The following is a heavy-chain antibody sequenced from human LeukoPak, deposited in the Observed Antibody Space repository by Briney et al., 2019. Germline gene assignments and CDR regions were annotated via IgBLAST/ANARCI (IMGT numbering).Heavy chain of an antibody. Sequence: PGRSLRLSCAASGFTFSSYGMHWVRQAPGKGLEWVAVIWYDASNKYYADSVKGRFTISRDNSKNTLYLQMNSLRAEDTAVYYCARGIYGDYDEGYWGQGTLVTASS. CDR2: IWYDASNK. J-gene: IGHJ4*02. V-gene: IGHV3-33*01. CDR1: GFTFSSYG. CDR3: ARGIYGDYDEGY. D-gene: IGHD4-17*01.